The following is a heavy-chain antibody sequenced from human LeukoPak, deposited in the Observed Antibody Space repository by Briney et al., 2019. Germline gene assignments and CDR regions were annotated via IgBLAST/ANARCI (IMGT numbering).Heavy chain of an antibody. D-gene: IGHD3-10*01. Sequence: ASVKVSCKASGYTFTSYGISWVRQAPGQGLEWMGWISAYNGNTNYAQKLQGRVTMTTDTSTSTAYMELRSLRSDDTAVYYCARSFNGSGSYYAFDYRGQGTLVTVSS. J-gene: IGHJ4*02. CDR2: ISAYNGNT. CDR3: ARSFNGSGSYYAFDY. CDR1: GYTFTSYG. V-gene: IGHV1-18*01.